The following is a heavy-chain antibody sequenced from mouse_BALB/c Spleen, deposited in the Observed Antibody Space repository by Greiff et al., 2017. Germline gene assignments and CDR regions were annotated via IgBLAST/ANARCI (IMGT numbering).Heavy chain of an antibody. CDR1: GYTFTSYW. Sequence: QVQLQQSGAELAKPGASVKMSCKASGYTFTSYWMHWVKQRPGQGLEWIGYINPSTGYTEYNQKFKDKATLTADKSSSTAYMQLSSLTSEDSAVYYCASYDYDYAMDYWGQGTSVTVSS. J-gene: IGHJ4*01. D-gene: IGHD2-4*01. CDR2: INPSTGYT. CDR3: ASYDYDYAMDY. V-gene: IGHV1-7*01.